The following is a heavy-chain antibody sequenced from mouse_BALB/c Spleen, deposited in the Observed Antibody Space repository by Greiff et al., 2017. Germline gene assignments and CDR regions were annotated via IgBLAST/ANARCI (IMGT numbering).Heavy chain of an antibody. V-gene: IGHV1-37*01. J-gene: IGHJ4*01. D-gene: IGHD2-14*01. CDR1: GYSFTGYF. CDR3: GSGYDYAMDY. CDR2: INPYNGDT. Sequence: EVQVVESGPELVKPGASVKISCKASGYSFTGYFMNWVKQSHGKSLEWIGRINPYNGDTFYNQKFKGKATLTVDKSSSTAHMELLSLTSEDSAVYYCGSGYDYAMDYWGQGTSVTVSS.